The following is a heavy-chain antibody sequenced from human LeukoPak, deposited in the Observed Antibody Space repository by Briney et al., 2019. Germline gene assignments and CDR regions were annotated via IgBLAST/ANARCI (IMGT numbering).Heavy chain of an antibody. CDR2: ISYDGSNK. D-gene: IGHD5-18*01. CDR3: AKGTRGYSYGYNDY. V-gene: IGHV3-30*18. Sequence: PGGSLRLSCAASGFTFSSYGMHWVRQAPGKGLEWVAVISYDGSNKYYADSVKGRFTISRDNSKNTLYLQMNSLRAEDTAVYYCAKGTRGYSYGYNDYWGQGTLVTVSS. CDR1: GFTFSSYG. J-gene: IGHJ4*02.